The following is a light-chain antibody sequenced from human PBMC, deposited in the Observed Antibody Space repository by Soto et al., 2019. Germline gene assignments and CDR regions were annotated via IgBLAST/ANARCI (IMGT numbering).Light chain of an antibody. V-gene: IGKV3-11*01. CDR2: DAS. CDR3: QQRSNWPRT. J-gene: IGKJ1*01. Sequence: EIVFTQCPTTLSLSPGERATLSCRASQSVSSYLAWYQQKPGQAPRRLIYDASNRATGIPARFSGSGSGTDFTLTISSLEPEDFAVYYCQQRSNWPRTFGQGTKVDIK. CDR1: QSVSSY.